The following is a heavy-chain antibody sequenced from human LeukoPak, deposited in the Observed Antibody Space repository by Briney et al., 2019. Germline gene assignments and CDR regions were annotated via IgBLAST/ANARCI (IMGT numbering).Heavy chain of an antibody. J-gene: IGHJ4*02. CDR1: GFTFSSYA. Sequence: GGSLRLSCAAPGFTFSSYAMSWVRQAPGKGLEWVSAISGSGGSTYYADSVKGRFTISRDNSKNTLYLQMNSLRAEDTAVYYCAKVVVVTNKFDYWGQGTLVTVSS. CDR3: AKVVVVTNKFDY. CDR2: ISGSGGST. D-gene: IGHD2-21*01. V-gene: IGHV3-23*01.